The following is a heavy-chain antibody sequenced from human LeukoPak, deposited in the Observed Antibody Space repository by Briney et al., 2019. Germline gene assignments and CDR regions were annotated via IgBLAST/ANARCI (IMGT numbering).Heavy chain of an antibody. CDR3: ARGSRAAAESYFDS. CDR1: GFTFSSYA. Sequence: GGSLRLSCAASGFTFSSYAMSWVRQAPGKGLEWVANIKQDGSEIHYVDSVKGRFTISRDNAKNSLYLQMNSLRAEDTAVYYCARGSRAAAESYFDSWGPGTLVTVSS. J-gene: IGHJ4*02. D-gene: IGHD6-25*01. V-gene: IGHV3-7*01. CDR2: IKQDGSEI.